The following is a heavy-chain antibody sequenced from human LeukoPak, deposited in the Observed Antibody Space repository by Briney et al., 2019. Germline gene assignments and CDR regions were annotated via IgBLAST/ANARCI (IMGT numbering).Heavy chain of an antibody. V-gene: IGHV3-15*01. J-gene: IGHJ4*02. Sequence: PGGSLRLSCAASGFTFSSYWMSWVRQAPGKGLEWVGRIKSKTDGGTTDYAAPVKGRFIISRDDSKNTLYLQMNSLKTEDTAVYYCATDFDDTSGYYYGYFDYWGQGTLVTVSS. D-gene: IGHD3-22*01. CDR3: ATDFDDTSGYYYGYFDY. CDR2: IKSKTDGGTT. CDR1: GFTFSSYW.